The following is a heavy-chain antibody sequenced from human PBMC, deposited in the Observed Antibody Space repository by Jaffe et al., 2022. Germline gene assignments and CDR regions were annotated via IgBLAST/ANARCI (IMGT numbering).Heavy chain of an antibody. CDR2: IRYDGSNK. CDR3: AALGEGGFGEFNDAFDI. J-gene: IGHJ3*02. CDR1: GFTFSSYG. V-gene: IGHV3-30*02. D-gene: IGHD3-10*01. Sequence: QVQLVESGGGVVQPGGSLRLSCAASGFTFSSYGMHWVRQAPGKGLEWVAFIRYDGSNKYYADSVKGRFTISRDNSKNTLYLQMNSLRAEDTAVYYCAALGEGGFGEFNDAFDIWGQGTMVTVSS.